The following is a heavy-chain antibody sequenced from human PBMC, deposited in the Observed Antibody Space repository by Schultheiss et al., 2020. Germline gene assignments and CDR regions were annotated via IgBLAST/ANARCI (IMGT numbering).Heavy chain of an antibody. V-gene: IGHV1-69*05. D-gene: IGHD6-19*01. J-gene: IGHJ6*03. CDR3: ARLPYEQWLVPQEDSYYYYYMDV. CDR1: GGTFSSYA. Sequence: SVKVSCKASGGTFSSYAIGWVRQAPGQGLEWMGRIIPIFGTANYAQKFQGRVTMTTDTSTSTAYMELRSLRSDDTAVYYCARLPYEQWLVPQEDSYYYYYMDVWGRGTTGTGSS. CDR2: IIPIFGTA.